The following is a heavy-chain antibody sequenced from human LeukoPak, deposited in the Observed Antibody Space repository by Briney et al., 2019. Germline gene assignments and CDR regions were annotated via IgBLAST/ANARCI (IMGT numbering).Heavy chain of an antibody. J-gene: IGHJ4*02. CDR1: GFTFSSYG. Sequence: GGSLRLSCAASGFTFSSYGMHWVRQAPGKGLEGVAFIRYDGSNKYYADSVKGRFTISRDNSKNTLYLQMNSLRAEDTAGYYCAKDQGLVATSSDYFDYWGQGTLVTVSS. CDR2: IRYDGSNK. CDR3: AKDQGLVATSSDYFDY. D-gene: IGHD5-12*01. V-gene: IGHV3-30*02.